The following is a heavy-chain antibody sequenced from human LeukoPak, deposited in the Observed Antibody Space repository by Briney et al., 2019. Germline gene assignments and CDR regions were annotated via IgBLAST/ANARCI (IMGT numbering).Heavy chain of an antibody. J-gene: IGHJ4*02. D-gene: IGHD3-22*01. V-gene: IGHV3-20*01. CDR2: IGRDGGGT. Sequence: GGSLRLSCEVSGFTVDDYGMSWVRQTPGKGLEWVSAIGRDGGGTIYADSVKGRFTISRDNARNSLYLQMNSLRAEDTAFYRCARDRMFDSSGYQAHDYWGQGTLVTVSS. CDR1: GFTVDDYG. CDR3: ARDRMFDSSGYQAHDY.